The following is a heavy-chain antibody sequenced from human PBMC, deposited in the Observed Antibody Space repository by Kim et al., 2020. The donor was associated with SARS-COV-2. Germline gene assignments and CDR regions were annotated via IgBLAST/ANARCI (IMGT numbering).Heavy chain of an antibody. Sequence: GGSLRLSCAASGFNFGIYGMHWVRQAPGKGLEWVAFLSYDGSSQAYGDSVKGRLTISRDNSKNTLYLQLNSLRPEDTAVYYCAKDLKSGGYYYYYCMDVWGQGDPVTVSS. CDR3: AKDLKSGGYYYYYCMDV. CDR1: GFNFGIYG. V-gene: IGHV3-30*18. CDR2: LSYDGSSQ. D-gene: IGHD1-26*01. J-gene: IGHJ6*01.